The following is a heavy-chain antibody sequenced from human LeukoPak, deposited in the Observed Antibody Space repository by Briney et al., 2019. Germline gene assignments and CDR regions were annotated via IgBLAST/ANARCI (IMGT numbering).Heavy chain of an antibody. J-gene: IGHJ4*02. V-gene: IGHV1-2*06. CDR2: INPNSGGT. Sequence: GASVKVSCKASGYTFTGYYMHWVRQAPGQGLEWMGRINPNSGGTNYAQKFQGRVTMTRDTSISTAYMELSRLRSGDTAVYYCARDYCSGGSCYRIDYWGQGTLVTISS. CDR3: ARDYCSGGSCYRIDY. CDR1: GYTFTGYY. D-gene: IGHD2-15*01.